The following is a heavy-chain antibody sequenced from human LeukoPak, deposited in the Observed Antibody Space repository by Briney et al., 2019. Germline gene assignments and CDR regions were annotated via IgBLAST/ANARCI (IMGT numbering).Heavy chain of an antibody. Sequence: GESLRLSCAASGFTFSTYVMHWVRQAPGKGLEYVSTISHNGDSTFYANSVKGRFTISRDNSKNTLYLQMNSLRAEDTAVYYCARSIPNYYVWGSYRSPNPFDYWGQGTLVTVSS. CDR3: ARSIPNYYVWGSYRSPNPFDY. V-gene: IGHV3-64*01. J-gene: IGHJ4*02. D-gene: IGHD3-16*02. CDR2: ISHNGDST. CDR1: GFTFSTYV.